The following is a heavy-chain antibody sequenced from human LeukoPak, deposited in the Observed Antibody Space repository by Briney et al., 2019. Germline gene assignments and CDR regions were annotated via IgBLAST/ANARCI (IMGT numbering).Heavy chain of an antibody. J-gene: IGHJ4*02. D-gene: IGHD3-3*01. CDR2: IHPGDSDT. Sequence: AGESLKISCKGSGYSFTSYWIGWVRQMPGKGLEWMGIIHPGDSDTRYSPSFQGQVTISADKSISTAYLQWSSLKASDTAMYYCXXXXXXXXFWSGTDYWGQGTLVTVSS. CDR1: GYSFTSYW. CDR3: XXXXXXXXFWSGTDY. V-gene: IGHV5-51*01.